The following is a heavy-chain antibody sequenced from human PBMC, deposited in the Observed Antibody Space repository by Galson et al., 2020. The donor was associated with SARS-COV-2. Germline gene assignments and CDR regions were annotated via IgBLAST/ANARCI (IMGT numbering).Heavy chain of an antibody. CDR2: ISSSSSYT. V-gene: IGHV3-11*06. CDR1: GFTFSDYY. CDR3: ARDLKPVVVPAATFYYYYGMDV. J-gene: IGHJ6*02. Sequence: GESLKISCAASGFTFSDYYMSWIRQAPGKGLEWVSYISSSSSYTNYADSVKGRFTISRDNAKNSLYLQMNSLRAEDTAVYYCARDLKPVVVPAATFYYYYGMDVWGQGTTVTVSS. D-gene: IGHD2-2*01.